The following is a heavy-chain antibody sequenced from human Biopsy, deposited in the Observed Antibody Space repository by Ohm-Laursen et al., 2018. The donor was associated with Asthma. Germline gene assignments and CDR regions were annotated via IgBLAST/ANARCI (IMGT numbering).Heavy chain of an antibody. CDR3: ARAQDYYDSRGYYRSFDY. V-gene: IGHV4-4*03. J-gene: IGHJ4*02. D-gene: IGHD3-22*01. CDR2: IYHRGYS. Sequence: PGTLSLTCDVSADSISGNYWWNWVRQSPGKGLEWIGQIYHRGYSNYNPSLKSRVSISIDTSKNQFSLKLSSVTAADTAVYYRARAQDYYDSRGYYRSFDYWGQGTLVTVSS. CDR1: ADSISGNYW.